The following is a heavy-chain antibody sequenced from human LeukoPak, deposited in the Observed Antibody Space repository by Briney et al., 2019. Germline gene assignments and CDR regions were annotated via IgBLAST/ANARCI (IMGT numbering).Heavy chain of an antibody. CDR3: ARDQPFYYDILTGEFDY. J-gene: IGHJ4*02. V-gene: IGHV1-18*01. Sequence: ASVTVSCKASGYTLTSYGISWVRQAPGQGLEWMGWISAYNGNTNYAQKLQGRVTMTTDTSTSTAYMELRSLRSDDTAVYYCARDQPFYYDILTGEFDYWGQGTLVTVSS. CDR2: ISAYNGNT. D-gene: IGHD3-9*01. CDR1: GYTLTSYG.